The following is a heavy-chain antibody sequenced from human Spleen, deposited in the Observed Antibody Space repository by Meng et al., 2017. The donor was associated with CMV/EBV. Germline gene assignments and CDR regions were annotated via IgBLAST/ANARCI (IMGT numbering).Heavy chain of an antibody. CDR3: AKTVFYDFWSGSIRPYFLDY. V-gene: IGHV3-13*01. CDR2: IGTAGDT. CDR1: GFTFSSYD. D-gene: IGHD3-3*01. Sequence: GGSLRLSCAASGFTFSSYDMHWVRQATGKGLEWVSAIGTAGDTYYPGSVKGRFTISRENAKNSLYLQMNSLRAGDTGVYYCAKTVFYDFWSGSIRPYFLDYCGQGTLVTVSS. J-gene: IGHJ4*02.